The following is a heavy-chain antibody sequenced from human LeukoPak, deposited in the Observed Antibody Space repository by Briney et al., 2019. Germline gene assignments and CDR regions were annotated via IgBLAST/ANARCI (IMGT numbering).Heavy chain of an antibody. CDR1: GFIFSSYW. CDR3: ARDMGVVPAATGDAFDI. V-gene: IGHV3-7*01. J-gene: IGHJ3*02. Sequence: PGGSLRLSCVASGFIFSSYWMSWVRQAPGKGLEWVANIKQDGSETYYVGSVKGRFTISRDNAKNSLYLQMNSLRAEDTAVYYCARDMGVVPAATGDAFDIWGQGTMVTVSA. D-gene: IGHD2-2*01. CDR2: IKQDGSET.